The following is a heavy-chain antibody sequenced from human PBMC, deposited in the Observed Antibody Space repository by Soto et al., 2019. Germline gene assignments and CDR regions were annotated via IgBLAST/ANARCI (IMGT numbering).Heavy chain of an antibody. Sequence: GESLKISCKGSGYSFTSYWISWVRQMPGKGLEWMGRIDPSDSYTNYSPSFQGHVTISADKSISTAYLQWSSLKASDTAMYYCARQPVQLERPYYYYYNGMDVWGQGTTVTVSS. V-gene: IGHV5-10-1*01. CDR1: GYSFTSYW. CDR3: ARQPVQLERPYYYYYNGMDV. J-gene: IGHJ6*02. CDR2: IDPSDSYT. D-gene: IGHD1-1*01.